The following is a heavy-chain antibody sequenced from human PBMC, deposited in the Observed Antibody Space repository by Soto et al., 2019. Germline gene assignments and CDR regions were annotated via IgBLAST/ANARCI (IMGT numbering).Heavy chain of an antibody. CDR2: MNPNSGNT. D-gene: IGHD3-3*01. Sequence: QVQLVQSGAEVKKPGASVKVSCKASGYTFTSYDINWVRQATGQGLEWMGWMNPNSGNTGYAQKFQGRVTMTRNTSISTAYMELSSLRSEATAVYYCARGTSITIFGVVTNYYMDVWGKGTTVTVSS. CDR1: GYTFTSYD. CDR3: ARGTSITIFGVVTNYYMDV. J-gene: IGHJ6*03. V-gene: IGHV1-8*01.